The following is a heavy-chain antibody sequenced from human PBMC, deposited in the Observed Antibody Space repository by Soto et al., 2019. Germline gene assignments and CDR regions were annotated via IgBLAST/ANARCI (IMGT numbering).Heavy chain of an antibody. Sequence: SETLSLTCAVYGGSFSGYYWSWIRQPPGKGLEWIGEINHSGSTNYDPPLKSRVTISVDTSKNQFSLKLSSVTAADTAVYYCARGRGGFYGSGSYGAWGQGTLVTVSS. CDR2: INHSGST. CDR1: GGSFSGYY. V-gene: IGHV4-34*01. J-gene: IGHJ5*02. CDR3: ARGRGGFYGSGSYGA. D-gene: IGHD3-10*01.